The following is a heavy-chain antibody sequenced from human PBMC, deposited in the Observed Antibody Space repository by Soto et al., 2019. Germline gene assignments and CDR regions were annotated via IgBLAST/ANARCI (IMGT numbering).Heavy chain of an antibody. V-gene: IGHV4-30-4*01. Sequence: QVHLQESGPGLVKPSQTLSLTCTVSGGSISSGDYYWSWIRQPPGKGLEWIGYIYYSGSTYYNPSLKSRVTISVDTSKNQFSLKLSSVTAADTAVYYCARSPNTYYYDSSGYYDPWGQGTLVTVSS. J-gene: IGHJ5*02. CDR1: GGSISSGDYY. CDR3: ARSPNTYYYDSSGYYDP. CDR2: IYYSGST. D-gene: IGHD3-22*01.